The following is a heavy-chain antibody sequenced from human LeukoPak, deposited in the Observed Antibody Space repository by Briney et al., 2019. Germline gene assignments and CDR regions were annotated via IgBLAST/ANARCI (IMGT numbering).Heavy chain of an antibody. CDR2: ISGSGGST. J-gene: IGHJ4*02. CDR1: GFTFSGYA. Sequence: GGSLRLSCAASGFTFSGYAMSWVRQAPGKGLEWVSAISGSGGSTYYADSVKGRFTISRDNSKNTLYLQMNSLRAEDTAVYYCAKVQNYDILTGPPGYFDYWGQGTLVTVSS. D-gene: IGHD3-9*01. CDR3: AKVQNYDILTGPPGYFDY. V-gene: IGHV3-23*01.